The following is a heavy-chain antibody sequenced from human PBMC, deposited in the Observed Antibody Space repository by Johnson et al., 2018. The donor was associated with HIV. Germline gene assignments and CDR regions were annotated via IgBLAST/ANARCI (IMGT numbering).Heavy chain of an antibody. J-gene: IGHJ3*02. Sequence: EVQLVESGGGLVKPGGSLRLSCAASGFTFSNAWMSWVRQAPGKGLEWVSGISWNSGSIGYADSVKGRFTISRDNAKNSLYLQMNSLRAEDTALSYCARDGGRGDFDIWGQGTRVSVSS. CDR1: GFTFSNAW. V-gene: IGHV3-9*01. D-gene: IGHD3-16*01. CDR2: ISWNSGSI. CDR3: ARDGGRGDFDI.